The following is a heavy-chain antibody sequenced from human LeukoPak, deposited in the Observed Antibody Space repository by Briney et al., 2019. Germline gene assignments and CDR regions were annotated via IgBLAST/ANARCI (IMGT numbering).Heavy chain of an antibody. V-gene: IGHV3-48*04. CDR2: ISGTSSTI. J-gene: IGHJ3*02. D-gene: IGHD6-19*01. CDR3: AAQWLVLRVFDI. CDR1: GFTFSSYS. Sequence: PGGSLRLSCAASGFTFSSYSMNWVRQAPGKGLEWVSCISGTSSTIYYADSVKGRFTISRDNAKTSLYLQMNSLRAEDTAVYYCAAQWLVLRVFDIWGQGTMVTVSS.